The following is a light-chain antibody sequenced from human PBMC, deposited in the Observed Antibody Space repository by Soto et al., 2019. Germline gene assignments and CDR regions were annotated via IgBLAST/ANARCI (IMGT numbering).Light chain of an antibody. J-gene: IGKJ4*01. V-gene: IGKV1-5*03. Sequence: DIQMTQYPSTLSASVGDRVTITCRASQSVSRWLAWYPQKPGKAPNLLIYKASNLQSGVPSRVSGSGSGTEFTLSISTRQPDDFATYYCQQYNGDPIFGEGTKVLIK. CDR2: KAS. CDR3: QQYNGDPI. CDR1: QSVSRW.